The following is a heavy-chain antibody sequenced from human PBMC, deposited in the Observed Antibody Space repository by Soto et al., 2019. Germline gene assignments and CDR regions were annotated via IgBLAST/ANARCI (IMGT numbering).Heavy chain of an antibody. CDR1: GDSIGRFY. CDR3: ARDLSGTGLDI. D-gene: IGHD1-26*01. V-gene: IGHV4-4*07. J-gene: IGHJ6*02. Sequence: QLQLHESGPGLVKPSETLSLTCNVSGDSIGRFYWSWIRQSAGKGLEWIGRVYSTGGVTYKPALKGRVTISLDRSNNHVSLEMYSVTAAYTAVYFCARDLSGTGLDIWGRGTRVSFSS. CDR2: VYSTGGV.